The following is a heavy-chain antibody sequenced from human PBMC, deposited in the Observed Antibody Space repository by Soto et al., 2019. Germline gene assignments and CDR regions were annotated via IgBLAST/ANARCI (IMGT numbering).Heavy chain of an antibody. CDR2: VNPKSGGT. D-gene: IGHD5-12*01. V-gene: IGHV1-2*02. J-gene: IGHJ3*02. Sequence: ASVKVSCKASGYTFTDYYMHWVRQAPGQGLEWMGWVNPKSGGTNYAQKFQGRVTMTRDTSISTAYMELSRLRSDDTAVYYCAREGGYSGYDAFDIWGQGTMVTVSS. CDR1: GYTFTDYY. CDR3: AREGGYSGYDAFDI.